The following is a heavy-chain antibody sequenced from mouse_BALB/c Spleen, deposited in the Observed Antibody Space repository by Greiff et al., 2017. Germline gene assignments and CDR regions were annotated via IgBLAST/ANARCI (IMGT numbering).Heavy chain of an antibody. CDR2: ISYSGST. J-gene: IGHJ2*01. CDR3: ARSHYYGSYYFDY. V-gene: IGHV3-2*02. Sequence: ESGPGLVKPSQSLSLTCTVTGYSITSDYAWNWIRQFPGNKLEWMGYISYSGSTSYNPSLKSRISITRDTSKNQFFLQLNSVTTEDTATYYCARSHYYGSYYFDYWGQGTTLTVSS. CDR1: GYSITSDYA. D-gene: IGHD1-2*01.